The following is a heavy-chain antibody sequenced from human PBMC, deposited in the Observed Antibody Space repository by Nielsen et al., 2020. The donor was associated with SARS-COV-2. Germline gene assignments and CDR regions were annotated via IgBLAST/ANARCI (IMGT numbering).Heavy chain of an antibody. Sequence: GGSLRLSCAASGFTFGDAIIHWVRQASGKGLEWVGRIRSKTNNYETSYAASVKGRFIISRDESKNMAYLQMNSLKTDDTAVYYCKHYYDMDVWGQGTAVFVSS. V-gene: IGHV3-73*01. CDR1: GFTFGDAI. CDR3: KHYYDMDV. CDR2: IRSKTNNYET. J-gene: IGHJ6*02.